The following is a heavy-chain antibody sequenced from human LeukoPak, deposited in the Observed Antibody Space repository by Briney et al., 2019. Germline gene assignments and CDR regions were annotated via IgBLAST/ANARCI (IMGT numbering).Heavy chain of an antibody. CDR3: ARDGSSGWTRVGGFDY. CDR2: IYYSGST. D-gene: IGHD6-19*01. CDR1: GGSISSYY. V-gene: IGHV4-59*01. J-gene: IGHJ4*02. Sequence: SETLSLTCTASGGSISSYYWSWIRQPPGKGLEWIGYIYYSGSTNYNPSLKSRVTISVDTSKNQFSLKLSSVTAADTAVYYCARDGSSGWTRVGGFDYWGQGTLVTVSS.